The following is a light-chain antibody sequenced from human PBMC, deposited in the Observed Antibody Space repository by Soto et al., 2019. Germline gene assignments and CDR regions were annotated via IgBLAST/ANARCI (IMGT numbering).Light chain of an antibody. Sequence: EIVLTQSPCTLSLSPGERATLACSASQSVGSTYLDGYQQKPGQTPSLLIYGATSRATGIPDRLSGSGSGTDFTLTISRLEPEDFAVYYCQLYCNSSTFGRGTRLEIK. V-gene: IGKV3-20*01. CDR2: GAT. CDR3: QLYCNSST. CDR1: QSVGSTY. J-gene: IGKJ5*01.